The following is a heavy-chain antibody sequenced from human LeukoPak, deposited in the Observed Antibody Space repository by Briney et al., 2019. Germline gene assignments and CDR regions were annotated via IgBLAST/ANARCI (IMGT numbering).Heavy chain of an antibody. J-gene: IGHJ6*03. CDR3: ARDPSGRYDFWSGYYRPYYYMDV. D-gene: IGHD3-3*01. V-gene: IGHV3-7*01. Sequence: GGSLRLSCAASGFTFSSYWMSWVRQAPGKGLEWVANIKQDGSEKYYVDSVKGRFTISRDNAKNSLYLQMNSLRAEDTAVYYCARDPSGRYDFWSGYYRPYYYMDVWGKGTTVTVSS. CDR2: IKQDGSEK. CDR1: GFTFSSYW.